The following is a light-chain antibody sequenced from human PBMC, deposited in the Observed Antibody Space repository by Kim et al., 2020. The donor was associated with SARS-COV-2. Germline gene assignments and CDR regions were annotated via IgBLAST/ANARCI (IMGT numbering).Light chain of an antibody. CDR1: ALGDRY. Sequence: SYELTQPPSVSVSPGQTASITCAGDALGDRYAYWYRQKPGQSPVLVIYQDTKRPSGIPERFSGSNSGNTATLTISGTQTLDEADYFCQAWDSGTAVFGPRTKVTAL. J-gene: IGLJ1*01. CDR3: QAWDSGTAV. CDR2: QDT. V-gene: IGLV3-1*01.